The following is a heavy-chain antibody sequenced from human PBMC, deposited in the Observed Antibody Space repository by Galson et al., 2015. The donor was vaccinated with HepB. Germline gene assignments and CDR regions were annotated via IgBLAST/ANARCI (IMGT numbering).Heavy chain of an antibody. D-gene: IGHD1-14*01. Sequence: SLRLSCAGSGFIFSNYGMHWVRQSPGKGLEWVAAMTYDASDRYYTDSVRGRFTVSRDNSKNTLYLEMKSLKAEDTAVYYCTTGKPPITLGTTTGDFDSWGRGTLVTVSS. J-gene: IGHJ4*02. CDR3: TTGKPPITLGTTTGDFDS. CDR1: GFIFSNYG. V-gene: IGHV3-30*03. CDR2: MTYDASDR.